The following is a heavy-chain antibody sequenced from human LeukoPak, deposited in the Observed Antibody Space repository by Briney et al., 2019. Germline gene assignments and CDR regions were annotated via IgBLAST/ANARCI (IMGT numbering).Heavy chain of an antibody. CDR3: AREKVSSGWHTTALSSWFDP. J-gene: IGHJ5*02. V-gene: IGHV7-4-1*02. D-gene: IGHD6-19*01. CDR2: INTNTGNP. Sequence: ASVKVSCKASGYTFTSYAMNWVRQAPGQGLEWMGWINTNTGNPTYAQGFTGRFVFSLDTSVSTAYLQISSLKAEDTAVYYCAREKVSSGWHTTALSSWFDPWGQGTLVTVSS. CDR1: GYTFTSYA.